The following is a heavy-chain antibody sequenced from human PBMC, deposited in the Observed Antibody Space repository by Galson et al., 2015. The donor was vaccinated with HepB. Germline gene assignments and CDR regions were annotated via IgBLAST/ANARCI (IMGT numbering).Heavy chain of an antibody. J-gene: IGHJ4*02. CDR2: IWYDGSDK. CDR1: GFTFSSYG. D-gene: IGHD6-19*01. Sequence: SLRLSCAASGFTFSSYGMHWVRQAPGKGLEWVAVIWYDGSDKYYADSVKGRFTISRDNSKNTLYLQMNSLRAEDTAVYYCARECSSGWYLMCYWGQGTLVTVSP. CDR3: ARECSSGWYLMCY. V-gene: IGHV3-33*01.